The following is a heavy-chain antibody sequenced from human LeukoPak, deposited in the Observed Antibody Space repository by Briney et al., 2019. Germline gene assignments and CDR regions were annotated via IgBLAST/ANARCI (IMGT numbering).Heavy chain of an antibody. CDR3: ARGTTNTAMGTGYYYYMDV. V-gene: IGHV1-18*01. CDR1: GYTFTSYG. D-gene: IGHD5-18*01. J-gene: IGHJ6*03. Sequence: ASVKVSCKASGYTFTSYGISWVRQAPGQGLEWMGWISAYNGNTNYAQKLQGRVTMTTDTSTSTAYMELRSLRSDDTAVYYCARGTTNTAMGTGYYYYMDVWGKGTTVTVSS. CDR2: ISAYNGNT.